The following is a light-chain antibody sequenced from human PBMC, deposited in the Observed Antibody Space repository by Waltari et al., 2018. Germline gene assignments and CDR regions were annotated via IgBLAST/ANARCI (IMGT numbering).Light chain of an antibody. J-gene: IGKJ4*01. Sequence: DIQMTQSPSTLSASVGDRVTITCRASQSISSWLAWYQQKPGKAPKLLMYMTSSLESGVPSRFSGSGSGTELTLTISSLQPDDFATYYCQQYNNYPITFGGGTKVEIK. V-gene: IGKV1-5*03. CDR2: MTS. CDR1: QSISSW. CDR3: QQYNNYPIT.